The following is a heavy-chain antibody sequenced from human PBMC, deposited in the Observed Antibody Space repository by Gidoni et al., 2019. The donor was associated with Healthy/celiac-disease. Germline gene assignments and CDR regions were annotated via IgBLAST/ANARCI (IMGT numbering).Heavy chain of an antibody. CDR1: GGSISSGDYY. J-gene: IGHJ4*02. V-gene: IGHV4-30-4*01. CDR2: LYYSGST. D-gene: IGHD3-9*01. Sequence: QVQLQESGPGLVKPSQTLSLTCTVSGGSISSGDYYWSWIRQPPGKGLEWIGYLYYSGSTYYNPSLKSRVTISVDTSKNQFSLKLSSVTAADTAVYYCARDPSYYDIMTGYYLSVPIWGQGTLVTVSS. CDR3: ARDPSYYDIMTGYYLSVPI.